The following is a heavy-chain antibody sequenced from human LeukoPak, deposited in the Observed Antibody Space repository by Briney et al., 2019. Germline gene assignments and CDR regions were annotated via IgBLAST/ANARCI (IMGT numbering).Heavy chain of an antibody. J-gene: IGHJ4*02. D-gene: IGHD3-3*01. CDR3: ASFGVEGITIFGVVPSPS. CDR2: INHSGST. CDR1: GGSFSDYY. Sequence: SETLSLTCAVYGGSFSDYYWSWIRQTPGKGLEWIGEINHSGSTSYNSSLKSRVTISVDTSKNQFSLKLSSVTAADTAVYYCASFGVEGITIFGVVPSPSWGQGTLVTVSS. V-gene: IGHV4-34*01.